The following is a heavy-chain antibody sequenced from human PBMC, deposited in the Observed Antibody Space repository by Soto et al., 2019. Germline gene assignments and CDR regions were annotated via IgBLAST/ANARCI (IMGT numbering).Heavy chain of an antibody. CDR2: IYPGDSDT. J-gene: IGHJ4*02. CDR3: ARYSGSYWHYLDF. V-gene: IGHV5-51*01. CDR1: GYSFASHW. Sequence: LKISCKGSGYSFASHWVAWVRQMPEKGLEWIGTIYPGDSDTKYSSAFRGHVTISADTSVSTAYLQWRSPEATDSAIYYCARYSGSYWHYLDFWGQGTLVTVSS. D-gene: IGHD1-26*01.